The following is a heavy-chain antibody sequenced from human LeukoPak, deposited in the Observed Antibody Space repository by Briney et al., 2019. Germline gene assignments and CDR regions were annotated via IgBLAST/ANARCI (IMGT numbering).Heavy chain of an antibody. J-gene: IGHJ6*02. CDR3: ARDLGVRGMDV. V-gene: IGHV4-31*03. Sequence: PSEPLFLTCTVSGGSISSGGYYWSWIRQHPGKGLEWIGYLYYTGTTYYNPSLKSRIIISVDTSKTQFSLRLSSVSAADTAIYYCARDLGVRGMDVWGQGTTVTVSS. D-gene: IGHD2-21*01. CDR1: GGSISSGGYY. CDR2: LYYTGTT.